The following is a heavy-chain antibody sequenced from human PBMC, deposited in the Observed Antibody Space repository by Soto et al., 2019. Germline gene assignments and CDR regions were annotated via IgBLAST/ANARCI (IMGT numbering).Heavy chain of an antibody. V-gene: IGHV3-23*01. CDR1: GFTFSSYA. D-gene: IGHD3-22*01. CDR2: ISGSGGST. CDR3: AKIRIPDYYETSGS. Sequence: HPGGSLRLSCAASGFTFSSYAMNWVRQAPGKGLEWVSVISGSGGSTYYADSVKGRFTISRDNSKNTLYLQMNSLRAEDTAVYYCAKIRIPDYYETSGSWGQGTLVTVSS. J-gene: IGHJ5*02.